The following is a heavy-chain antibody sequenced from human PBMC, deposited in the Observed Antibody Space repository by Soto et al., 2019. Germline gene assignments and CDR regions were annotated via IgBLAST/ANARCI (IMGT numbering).Heavy chain of an antibody. J-gene: IGHJ4*02. CDR2: IYYSVST. Sequence: SETLSLTCTVSGDSISSYYWSWIRQPPGKGLEWIGYIYYSVSTNYNPSLKSRVTISVDTSKNQFSLKLSSVTAADTAVYYCARARGGYFDYWGQGTLVTVSS. D-gene: IGHD3-10*01. CDR1: GDSISSYY. CDR3: ARARGGYFDY. V-gene: IGHV4-59*01.